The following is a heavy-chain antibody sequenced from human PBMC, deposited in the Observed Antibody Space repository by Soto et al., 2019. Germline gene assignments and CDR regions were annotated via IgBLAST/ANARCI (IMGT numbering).Heavy chain of an antibody. Sequence: QLQLQESGPGLVKPSETLSLTCSVAGDSVSNSDYHWGWVRQPPGKGLEWIASIYYRGAAYYSPSLRSRVSLSVDTSKNQFSLKLTSVTAADAAVYYCARHLGPTGPNYWGQGTLVTVSS. J-gene: IGHJ4*02. CDR3: ARHLGPTGPNY. CDR2: IYYRGAA. CDR1: GDSVSNSDYH. V-gene: IGHV4-39*01. D-gene: IGHD1-26*01.